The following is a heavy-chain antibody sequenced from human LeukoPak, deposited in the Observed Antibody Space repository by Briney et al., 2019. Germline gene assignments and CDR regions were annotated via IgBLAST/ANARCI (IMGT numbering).Heavy chain of an antibody. Sequence: PSQTLSLTCAVSGGSISSGGYSWSWIRQPPGKGLEWIGYIYHSGSTYYNPSLKSRVTISVDRSKNQFSLKLSSVTAADTAVYYCARGELGINDAFDIWGQGTMVTVSS. J-gene: IGHJ3*02. CDR3: ARGELGINDAFDI. D-gene: IGHD7-27*01. CDR1: GGSISSGGYS. V-gene: IGHV4-30-2*01. CDR2: IYHSGST.